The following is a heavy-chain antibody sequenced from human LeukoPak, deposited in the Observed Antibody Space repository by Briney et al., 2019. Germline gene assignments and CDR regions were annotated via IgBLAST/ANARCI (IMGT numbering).Heavy chain of an antibody. J-gene: IGHJ4*02. D-gene: IGHD3-10*01. CDR2: IPFDGSSK. V-gene: IGHV3-30*09. CDR3: ARGFKMVRGVPFDY. CDR1: GFTFSTYA. Sequence: PGRSLRLSCAASGFTFSTYAMHWVRQAPGKGLEWVAVIPFDGSSKYYEDSAKGRFAISRDNSKNTLYLQMNSLRAEDTAVYYCARGFKMVRGVPFDYWGQGTLVTVSS.